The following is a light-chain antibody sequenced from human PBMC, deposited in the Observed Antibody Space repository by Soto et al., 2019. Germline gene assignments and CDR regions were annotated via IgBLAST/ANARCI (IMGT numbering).Light chain of an antibody. CDR3: KHKNPYVT. Sequence: DIQMTQSPSTLSASVGDRVIITCRASQSVSGWLAWYQQKPGKAPKLLIYKASALGSGVPSRFSGGGSGTESPPTSSSLQPDVFANYYCKHKNPYVTFGGGTKVEIK. J-gene: IGKJ4*01. CDR2: KAS. CDR1: QSVSGW. V-gene: IGKV1-5*03.